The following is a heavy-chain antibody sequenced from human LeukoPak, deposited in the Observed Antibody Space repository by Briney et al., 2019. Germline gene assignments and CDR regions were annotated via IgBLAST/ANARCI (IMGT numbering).Heavy chain of an antibody. J-gene: IGHJ4*02. V-gene: IGHV4-39*01. CDR3: ARHSGQYSSSWFDY. CDR1: GGSISSSNNY. Sequence: PSETLSLTCTVSGGSISSSNNYWGWIRQPPGKGLEWIGSIYYSGSTYYNPSLKSRVTVSVDTSKSLFSLKLSSVTAADTAVYYCARHSGQYSSSWFDYWGQGTLVTVSS. CDR2: IYYSGST. D-gene: IGHD6-13*01.